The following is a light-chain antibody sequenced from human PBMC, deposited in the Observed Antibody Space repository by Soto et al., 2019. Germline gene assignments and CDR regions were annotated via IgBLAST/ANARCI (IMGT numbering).Light chain of an antibody. V-gene: IGKV3-15*01. CDR3: QQYYNGLWT. Sequence: EIVMTQSPATLSVSPGERATLSCRASQSVSGNLAWYQQKPGQAPRLLIYGGSTRAAGIPARFSGSGSGTEFTLTISSLQSEDFAVYYCQQYYNGLWTFCHGTRVEVK. J-gene: IGKJ1*01. CDR1: QSVSGN. CDR2: GGS.